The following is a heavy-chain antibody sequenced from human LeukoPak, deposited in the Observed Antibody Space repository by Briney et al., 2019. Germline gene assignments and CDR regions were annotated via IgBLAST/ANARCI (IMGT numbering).Heavy chain of an antibody. J-gene: IGHJ4*02. CDR1: GFTFSSYA. CDR3: ARAVYRSGGYYFDY. CDR2: ISYDGSDK. D-gene: IGHD6-19*01. V-gene: IGHV3-30*04. Sequence: GGSLRLSCAASGFTFSSYAMQWVRQAPGKGLEWVAVISYDGSDKNYADSVKGRFTISRDNSKNTLYLQMNSLRADDTTVYYCARAVYRSGGYYFDYWGQGTLVIVSS.